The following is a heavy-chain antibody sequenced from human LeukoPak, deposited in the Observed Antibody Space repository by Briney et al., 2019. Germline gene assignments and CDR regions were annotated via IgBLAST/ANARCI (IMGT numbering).Heavy chain of an antibody. CDR2: ISGSGGST. V-gene: IGHV3-23*01. CDR3: AKGWLWRDV. CDR1: GFTFRSYA. J-gene: IGHJ6*02. D-gene: IGHD3-22*01. Sequence: GSLRLSCAASGFTFRSYAMSWVRQAPGKGLGWVSAISGSGGSTYYADSVRGRFTISRDNSKKTLYLQMNSLRAEDTAVYYCAKGWLWRDVWGQGTTVTVSS.